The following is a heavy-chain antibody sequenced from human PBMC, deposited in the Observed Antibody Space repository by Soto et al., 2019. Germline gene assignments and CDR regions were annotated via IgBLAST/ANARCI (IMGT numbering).Heavy chain of an antibody. CDR1: GGSISSYY. Sequence: SETLSLTCTVSGGSISSYYWSWIRQPPGKGLEWIGYIYYSGSTNYNPSLKSRVTISVDTSKNQFSLKLSSVTAADTAVYYCARGGSAVKTNYDYWGQGTLVTVSS. CDR2: IYYSGST. J-gene: IGHJ4*02. CDR3: ARGGSAVKTNYDY. V-gene: IGHV4-59*12. D-gene: IGHD4-4*01.